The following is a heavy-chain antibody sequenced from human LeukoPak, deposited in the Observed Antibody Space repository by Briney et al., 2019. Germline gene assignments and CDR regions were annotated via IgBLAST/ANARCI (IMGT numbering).Heavy chain of an antibody. D-gene: IGHD1-26*01. Sequence: SVKVSCKASGGTFSSYAISWVRQAPGQGLEWMGGIIPIFGTANYAQKFQGRVTVTTDESTSTAYMELSSLRSEDTAVYYCASSGSYGVWYFDYWGQGTLVTVSS. CDR3: ASSGSYGVWYFDY. CDR2: IIPIFGTA. V-gene: IGHV1-69*05. CDR1: GGTFSSYA. J-gene: IGHJ4*02.